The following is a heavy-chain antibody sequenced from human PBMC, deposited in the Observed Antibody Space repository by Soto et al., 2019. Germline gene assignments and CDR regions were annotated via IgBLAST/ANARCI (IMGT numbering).Heavy chain of an antibody. D-gene: IGHD7-27*01. V-gene: IGHV4-30-4*01. CDR1: AGSIRSGDYY. J-gene: IGHJ4*02. Sequence: QVQLQESGPGLVKPSQTLSLTCTVSAGSIRSGDYYWTWIRQPPGKGLEWIWYIDHSGSAYYNPSLKSRATISIDTSNNQFSLKMTSVTAADTAVYYCAGELGTFYFDRWGQGTLVTVSS. CDR3: AGELGTFYFDR. CDR2: IDHSGSA.